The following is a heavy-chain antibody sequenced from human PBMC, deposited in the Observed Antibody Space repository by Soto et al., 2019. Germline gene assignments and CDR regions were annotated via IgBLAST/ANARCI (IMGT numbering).Heavy chain of an antibody. CDR3: ASGPNQDDFWSGYYMYLDY. J-gene: IGHJ4*02. Sequence: SETLSLTCAVYGGSFSGYYWSWIRQPPGKGLEWIGEINHSGSTNYNPSLKSRVTISVDTSKNQFSLKLSSVTAADTAVYYCASGPNQDDFWSGYYMYLDYWGQGTLVTVSS. CDR1: GGSFSGYY. D-gene: IGHD3-3*01. CDR2: INHSGST. V-gene: IGHV4-34*01.